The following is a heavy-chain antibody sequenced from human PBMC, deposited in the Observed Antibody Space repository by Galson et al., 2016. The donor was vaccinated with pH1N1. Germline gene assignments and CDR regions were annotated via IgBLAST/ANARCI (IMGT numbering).Heavy chain of an antibody. CDR3: AGCIAAAGTFYFDY. CDR2: IYYSGST. Sequence: WVRQHPGKGLEWIGYIYYSGSTYYNPSLKSRVTISVDTSKNQFSLKLSSVTAADTAVYYCAGCIAAAGTFYFDYWGQGTLVTVSS. D-gene: IGHD6-13*01. J-gene: IGHJ4*02. V-gene: IGHV4-31*02.